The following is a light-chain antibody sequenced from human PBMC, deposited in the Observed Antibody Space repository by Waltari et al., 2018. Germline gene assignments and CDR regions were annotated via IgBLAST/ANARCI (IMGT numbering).Light chain of an antibody. Sequence: DIQLTHPPSSLSASVGDRVTITCRASQGISNYLAWYQQKPGKVPKLLIYAASTLQAGVPSRFSGSGSETDFTLTISSLQPEDVATYYCQKYNSAPQTFGQGTKVEIK. CDR2: AAS. CDR1: QGISNY. V-gene: IGKV1-27*01. J-gene: IGKJ1*01. CDR3: QKYNSAPQT.